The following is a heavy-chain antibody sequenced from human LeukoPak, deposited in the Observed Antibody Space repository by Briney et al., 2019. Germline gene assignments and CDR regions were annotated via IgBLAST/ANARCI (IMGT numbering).Heavy chain of an antibody. CDR2: ISAYSGNT. Sequence: ASVKVSCKASGYTFTSFGISWVRQAPGPGLEWMGWISAYSGNTHYAQKLQGRVTMTTDTSTSTAYMELRSLRSDDTAVYYCARAAMVRGSPFDYWGQGTLVTVSS. J-gene: IGHJ4*02. D-gene: IGHD3-10*01. V-gene: IGHV1-18*01. CDR3: ARAAMVRGSPFDY. CDR1: GYTFTSFG.